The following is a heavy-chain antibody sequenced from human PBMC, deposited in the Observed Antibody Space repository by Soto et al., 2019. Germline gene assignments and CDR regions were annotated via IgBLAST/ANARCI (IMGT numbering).Heavy chain of an antibody. V-gene: IGHV5-10-1*01. D-gene: IGHD2-15*01. CDR2: IDPSDSYT. Sequence: GASLKVSCQGSGCSFTSYWISWVRQMPGKGLEWMGRIDPSDSYTNYSPSFQGHVTISADKSISTAYLQWSSLKASDTAMYYCARLLSPCSGGSCYPGWFDPWGQGTLVTVSS. CDR1: GCSFTSYW. CDR3: ARLLSPCSGGSCYPGWFDP. J-gene: IGHJ5*02.